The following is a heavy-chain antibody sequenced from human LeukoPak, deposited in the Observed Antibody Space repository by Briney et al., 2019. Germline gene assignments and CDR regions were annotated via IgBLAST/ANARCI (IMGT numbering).Heavy chain of an antibody. CDR3: ARVVGAVVTPGNY. Sequence: ASVKVSCKASGYTFTSYDINWVRQATGQGLECMGWMNPNSGNTGYAQKFQGRVTMTRNTSISTAYMELSSLRSEDTAVYYCARVVGAVVTPGNYWGQGTLVTVSS. D-gene: IGHD4-23*01. CDR1: GYTFTSYD. J-gene: IGHJ4*02. CDR2: MNPNSGNT. V-gene: IGHV1-8*01.